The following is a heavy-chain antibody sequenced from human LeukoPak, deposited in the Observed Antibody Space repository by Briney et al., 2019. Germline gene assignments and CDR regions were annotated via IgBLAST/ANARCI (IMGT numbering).Heavy chain of an antibody. CDR3: ASSDILTGYYYPADAFDI. J-gene: IGHJ3*02. Sequence: SETLSLTCTVSGGSISSGSYYWSWIRQPAGKGLEWIGRIYTSGSTNYNPSLKSQVTISVDTSKNQFSLKLGSVTAADTAVYYCASSDILTGYYYPADAFDIWGQGTMVTVSS. CDR2: IYTSGST. V-gene: IGHV4-61*02. D-gene: IGHD3-9*01. CDR1: GGSISSGSYY.